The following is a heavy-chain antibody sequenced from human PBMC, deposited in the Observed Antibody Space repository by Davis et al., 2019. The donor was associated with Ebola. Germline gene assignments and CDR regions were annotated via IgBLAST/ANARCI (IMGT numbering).Heavy chain of an antibody. V-gene: IGHV1-18*04. J-gene: IGHJ4*02. CDR1: GYTFSGYY. D-gene: IGHD1-1*01. Sequence: AASVKVSCKASGYTFSGYYINWVRQAPGQGLEWMGWINPHNGNTNYAQNVQGRVTMTTDTSTSTAYMEVGILRSDDTAVYYCARAQFPTTSDHWGQGTLVTVSS. CDR3: ARAQFPTTSDH. CDR2: INPHNGNT.